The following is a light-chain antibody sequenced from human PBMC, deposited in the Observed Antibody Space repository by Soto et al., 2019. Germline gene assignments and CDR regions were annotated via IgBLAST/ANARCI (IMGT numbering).Light chain of an antibody. Sequence: EIVLTQSPATLSLSPGERATLSCRVSQSVSSYLAWYQQKPGQAPRLLIYDASNRATGIPARFSGSGSGTDFTLTISSLEPEDFAVYYCQQRSNWPPWTFGQGNKVEIK. CDR3: QQRSNWPPWT. CDR2: DAS. V-gene: IGKV3-11*01. CDR1: QSVSSY. J-gene: IGKJ1*01.